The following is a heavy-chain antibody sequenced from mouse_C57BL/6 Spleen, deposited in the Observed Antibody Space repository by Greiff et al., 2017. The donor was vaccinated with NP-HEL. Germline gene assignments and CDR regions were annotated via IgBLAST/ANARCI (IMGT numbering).Heavy chain of an antibody. J-gene: IGHJ2*01. CDR2: ISYDGSN. V-gene: IGHV3-6*01. D-gene: IGHD1-1*01. Sequence: EVKLMESGPGLVKPSQSLSLTCSVTGYSITSGYYWNWIRQFPGNKLEWMGYISYDGSNNYNPSLKNRISITRDTSKNQFFLKLNSVTTEDTATYYCARVPLWGYFDYWGQGTTLTVSS. CDR3: ARVPLWGYFDY. CDR1: GYSITSGYY.